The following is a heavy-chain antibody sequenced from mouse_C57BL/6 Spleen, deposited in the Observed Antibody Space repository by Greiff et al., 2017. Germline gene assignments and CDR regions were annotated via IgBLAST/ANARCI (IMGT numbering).Heavy chain of an antibody. J-gene: IGHJ1*03. Sequence: QVQLQQPGAELVKPGASVKLSCKASGYTFTSYWMHWVKQRPGQGLEWIGMIHPNSGSTNYNEKFKSKATLTVDKSSSTAYMQLSSLTSEDSAVYYCARERVITTVVADWYFDVWGTGTTVTVSS. CDR2: IHPNSGST. CDR1: GYTFTSYW. D-gene: IGHD1-1*01. V-gene: IGHV1-64*01. CDR3: ARERVITTVVADWYFDV.